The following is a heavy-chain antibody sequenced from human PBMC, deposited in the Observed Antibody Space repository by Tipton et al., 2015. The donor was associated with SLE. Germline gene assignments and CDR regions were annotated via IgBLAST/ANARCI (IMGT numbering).Heavy chain of an antibody. D-gene: IGHD3-9*01. Sequence: RSLRLSCAASGFTFDAYVMHWVRQAPGKGLEWVSSVNWNSGSIGYADSVKGRFTISRDNAKKSLFLQMSGLRGEDTALYYCARDTEERYYDILTGYSETPHYYGMDVWGQGTTVTVSS. J-gene: IGHJ6*02. V-gene: IGHV3-9*01. CDR2: VNWNSGSI. CDR3: ARDTEERYYDILTGYSETPHYYGMDV. CDR1: GFTFDAYV.